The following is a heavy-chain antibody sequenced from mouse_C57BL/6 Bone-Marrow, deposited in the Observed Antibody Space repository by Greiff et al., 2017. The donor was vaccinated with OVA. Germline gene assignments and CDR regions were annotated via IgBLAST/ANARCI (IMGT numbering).Heavy chain of an antibody. CDR2: IGPGSGST. CDR1: GYTFTDYY. J-gene: IGHJ2*01. V-gene: IGHV1-77*01. Sequence: QVQLKQSGAELVKPGASVKISCKASGYTFTDYYINWVKQRPGQGLEWIGKIGPGSGSTYYNEKFKGKATLPADNSSSPAYMQLSSLTSEDSAVYVCARERGGYGNCFDDWGQGTTLTVSS. CDR3: ARERGGYGNCFDD. D-gene: IGHD2-10*02.